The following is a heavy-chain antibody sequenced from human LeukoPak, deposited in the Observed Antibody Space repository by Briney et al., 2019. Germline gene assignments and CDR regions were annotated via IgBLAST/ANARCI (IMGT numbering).Heavy chain of an antibody. D-gene: IGHD3-22*01. CDR1: GFTFDDYG. CDR3: ARADYYETSGPFGY. V-gene: IGHV3-20*04. CDR2: INWNGGST. J-gene: IGHJ4*02. Sequence: GGSLRLSCAASGFTFDDYGMSWVRQAPGKGLEWVSGINWNGGSTGYADSVKGRFTISRDNAKNSLYLQMNSLRAEDTAVYYCARADYYETSGPFGYWGQGTLVIVSS.